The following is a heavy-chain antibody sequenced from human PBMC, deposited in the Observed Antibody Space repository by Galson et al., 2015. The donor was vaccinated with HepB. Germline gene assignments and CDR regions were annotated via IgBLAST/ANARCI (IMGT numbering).Heavy chain of an antibody. D-gene: IGHD3-10*01. CDR1: GFTFSSHS. CDR3: ARRPSITGWYFYYMDV. Sequence: SLRLSCAASGFTFSSHSMYWVRQAPGKGLEWVSFISSSSSYIYYADSVKGRFPLSRDNAKRSLYLQMNSLRAEDTAVYYCARRPSITGWYFYYMDVWGKGTTVTVSS. CDR2: ISSSSSYI. V-gene: IGHV3-21*01. J-gene: IGHJ6*03.